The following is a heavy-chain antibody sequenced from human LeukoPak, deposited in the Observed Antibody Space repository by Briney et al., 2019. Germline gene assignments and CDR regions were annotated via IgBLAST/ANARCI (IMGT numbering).Heavy chain of an antibody. CDR1: GGSISSSSYY. CDR3: ARLWFGELLARVNYFDY. V-gene: IGHV4-39*01. CDR2: IYYSGST. Sequence: PSETLSLTCTVSGGSISSSSYYWGWIRQPPGKGLEWIGSIYYSGSTYYNPSLKSRVTISVDTSRNQFSLKLSSVTAADTAVYYCARLWFGELLARVNYFDYWGQGTLVTVSS. J-gene: IGHJ4*02. D-gene: IGHD3-10*01.